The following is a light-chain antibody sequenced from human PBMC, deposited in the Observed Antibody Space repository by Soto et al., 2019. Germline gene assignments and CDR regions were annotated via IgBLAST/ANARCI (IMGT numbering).Light chain of an antibody. Sequence: QSALTQPASVSGSPGLSIAISCTGSSSDVGIYNYVSWYQQHPGKVPKLIIYEVTNRPSGVSNRFSGSKSGNTASLTISGLQAEDEADYYCSSYTTSSTRVFGTGTKVTVL. CDR2: EVT. J-gene: IGLJ1*01. CDR3: SSYTTSSTRV. V-gene: IGLV2-14*01. CDR1: SSDVGIYNY.